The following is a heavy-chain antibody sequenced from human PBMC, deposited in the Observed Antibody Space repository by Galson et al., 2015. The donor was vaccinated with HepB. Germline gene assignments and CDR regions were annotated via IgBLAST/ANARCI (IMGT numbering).Heavy chain of an antibody. CDR2: ISAYNGNT. J-gene: IGHJ6*02. V-gene: IGHV1-18*04. CDR3: ARVGLWSHGYYYYGMDV. Sequence: SVKVSCKASGYTFTSYGISWVRQAPGQGLEWMGWISAYNGNTNYAQKLQGRVTMTTDTSTSTAYTELRSLRSDDTAVYYCARVGLWSHGYYYYGMDVWGQGTTVTVSS. CDR1: GYTFTSYG. D-gene: IGHD5-18*01.